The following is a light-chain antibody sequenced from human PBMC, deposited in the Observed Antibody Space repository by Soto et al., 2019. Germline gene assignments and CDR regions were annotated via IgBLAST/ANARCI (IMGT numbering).Light chain of an antibody. V-gene: IGKV1-5*01. CDR1: QSISSW. J-gene: IGKJ1*01. CDR2: DAS. CDR3: QQYSSYWT. Sequence: DIQMTQSPSTLSASVGDRVTITCRASQSISSWLAWYQQKPGKAPKLLISDASNLESGVPSRFSGSGSGTEFTLTISSLQPGDFATYYCQQYSSYWTFGQGTKVEFK.